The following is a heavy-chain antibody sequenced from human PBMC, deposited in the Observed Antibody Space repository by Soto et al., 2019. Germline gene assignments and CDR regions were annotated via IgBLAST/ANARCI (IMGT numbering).Heavy chain of an antibody. J-gene: IGHJ4*02. V-gene: IGHV3-23*01. Sequence: GGSLRLSCAASGLTFSSYAMSWVRQAPGKGLEWVSAISDSGGGSSGTYYADSVKGRFTISRDNSKNTLYLQMNSLRAEDTAVYYCAKHTSSKWGPLGDYWGQGTLVTVSS. CDR2: ISDSGGGSSGT. CDR3: AKHTSSKWGPLGDY. CDR1: GLTFSSYA. D-gene: IGHD6-13*01.